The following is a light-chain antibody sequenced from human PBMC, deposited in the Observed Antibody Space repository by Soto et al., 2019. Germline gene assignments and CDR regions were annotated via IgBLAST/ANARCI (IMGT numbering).Light chain of an antibody. CDR3: QQRSNCPLT. Sequence: IVLTQSPGTLSLSPGERATLSCSASQSVSSSYLACYQQNRGHARRLLYCDATSRATGTPARFSGSGSGTDFTLTISSQEPEDFAVYCRQQRSNCPLTFGGGTKVDIK. CDR1: QSVSSSY. V-gene: IGKV3D-20*02. CDR2: DAT. J-gene: IGKJ4*01.